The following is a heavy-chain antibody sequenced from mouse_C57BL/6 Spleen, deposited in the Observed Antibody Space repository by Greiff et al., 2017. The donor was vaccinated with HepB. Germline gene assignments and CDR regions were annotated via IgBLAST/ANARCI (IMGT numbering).Heavy chain of an antibody. CDR3: ARKGFRYAMDY. CDR1: GFSLTSYG. V-gene: IGHV2-2*01. CDR2: IWSGGST. J-gene: IGHJ4*01. Sequence: VQRVESGPGLVQPSQSLSITCTVSGFSLTSYGVHWVRQSPGKGLEWLGVIWSGGSTDYNAAFISRLSISKDNSKSQVFFKMNSLQADDTAIYYCARKGFRYAMDYWGQGTSVTVSS.